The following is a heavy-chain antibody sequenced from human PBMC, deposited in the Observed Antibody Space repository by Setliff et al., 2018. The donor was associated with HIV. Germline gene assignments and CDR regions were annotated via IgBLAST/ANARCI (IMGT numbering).Heavy chain of an antibody. V-gene: IGHV3-7*01. D-gene: IGHD3-9*01. CDR2: IKYDGSEK. CDR3: AREPHELRYFDWLLYPAYYYYGMDV. Sequence: GGSLRLSCAASGFTFSSYWMSWVRQAPGKGLEWVANIKYDGSEKYYVGSVKGRFTISRDNAKNSLYLQMNSLRAEDTAVYYCAREPHELRYFDWLLYPAYYYYGMDVWGKGTTVTVS. J-gene: IGHJ6*04. CDR1: GFTFSSYW.